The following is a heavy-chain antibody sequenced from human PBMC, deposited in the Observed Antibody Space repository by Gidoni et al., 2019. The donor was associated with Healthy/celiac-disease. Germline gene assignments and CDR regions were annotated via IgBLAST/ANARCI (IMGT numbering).Heavy chain of an antibody. V-gene: IGHV4-39*07. J-gene: IGHJ5*02. Sequence: QLQLQESGPGLVKLSETLSLTCTVSGGSIISISYYWGWFRQPQGKGLEWIGSIYYSGSTYYNPSLKSRVTISVDTSKNQFSLKLSSVTAADTAVYYCAREFYGLGWFDPWGQGTLVTVSS. CDR3: AREFYGLGWFDP. CDR1: GGSIISISYY. D-gene: IGHD7-27*01. CDR2: IYYSGST.